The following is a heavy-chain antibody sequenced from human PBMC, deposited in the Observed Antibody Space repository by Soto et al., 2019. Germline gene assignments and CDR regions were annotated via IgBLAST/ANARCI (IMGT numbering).Heavy chain of an antibody. J-gene: IGHJ4*02. Sequence: PSETLSLTCAVSGGSISRIHWWTWVRQPPGKGVEWVGEIDNGGCTNYKPSLKSRVTISIHTSKNQFSLKLSSVTAADTEVYYCARHYLGNSCSPGGYWGQGILVTVSS. CDR3: ARHYLGNSCSPGGY. V-gene: IGHV4-4*02. CDR2: IDNGGCT. D-gene: IGHD2-21*01. CDR1: GGSISRIHW.